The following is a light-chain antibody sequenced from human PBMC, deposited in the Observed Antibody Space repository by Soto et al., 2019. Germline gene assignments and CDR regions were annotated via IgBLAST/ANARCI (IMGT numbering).Light chain of an antibody. CDR3: SSNTSSSTLEGV. J-gene: IGLJ3*02. V-gene: IGLV2-14*01. CDR1: SSDVGGYNY. CDR2: EVS. Sequence: QSVLTQPASVSGSPGQSITISCTGTSSDVGGYNYVSWYQQHPGKAPKLMIYEVSNRPSGVSNRFSGSKSGNTASLTISGLQAEDEADYYCSSNTSSSTLEGVFGGGTKLTVL.